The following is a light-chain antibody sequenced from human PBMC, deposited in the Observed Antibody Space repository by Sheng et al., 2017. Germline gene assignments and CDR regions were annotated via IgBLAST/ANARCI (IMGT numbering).Light chain of an antibody. CDR1: QSISSY. Sequence: DIQMTQSPSSLSASVGDRVTITCRASQSISSYLNWYQQKPGKAPKLLIYAASSLQSGVPSRFSGSGSGTDFTLTISTLQPEDFATYYCQQTYGSLTWTFGPRTKVEIK. J-gene: IGKJ1*01. V-gene: IGKV1-39*01. CDR2: AAS. CDR3: QQTYGSLTWT.